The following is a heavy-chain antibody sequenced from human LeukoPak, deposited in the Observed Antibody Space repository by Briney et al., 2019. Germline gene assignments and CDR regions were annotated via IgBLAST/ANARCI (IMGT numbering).Heavy chain of an antibody. J-gene: IGHJ4*02. D-gene: IGHD2-2*01. CDR1: GFTFSSYS. Sequence: GGSLRLSCAATGFTFSSYSMNWVRQAPGKGLEWVSSISSSSSYIYHADSVKGRFTISRDNAKNSLYLQMNSLRAEDTAVYYCARDNWGIVVVPAALDYWGQGTLVTVSS. CDR3: ARDNWGIVVVPAALDY. V-gene: IGHV3-21*01. CDR2: ISSSSSYI.